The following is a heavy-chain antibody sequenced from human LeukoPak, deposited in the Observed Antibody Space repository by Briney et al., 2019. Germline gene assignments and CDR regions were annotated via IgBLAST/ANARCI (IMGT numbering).Heavy chain of an antibody. CDR2: INSDGSST. J-gene: IGHJ5*02. CDR3: AREVPISMIVVATDNWFDP. V-gene: IGHV3-74*01. Sequence: GGSLRLSCAASGFTFSSYWMHWVRQAPGKGLVWVSRINSDGSSTSYADSVKGRFTISRDNAKNTLYLQMKSLRAEDTAVYYCAREVPISMIVVATDNWFDPWGQGALVTVSS. D-gene: IGHD3-22*01. CDR1: GFTFSSYW.